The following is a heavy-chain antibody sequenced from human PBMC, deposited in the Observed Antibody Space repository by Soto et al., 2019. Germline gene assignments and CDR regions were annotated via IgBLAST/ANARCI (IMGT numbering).Heavy chain of an antibody. CDR3: GRVLAAYGRDV. CDR1: GGSFSGYY. CDR2: INHSGST. V-gene: IGHV4-34*01. Sequence: SETLSLTCAAYGGSFSGYYWSWIRQPPGKGLEWIGEINHSGSTNYNPSLKSRVTISVDTSKNQFSLKLSSVTAAATAVYYCGRVLAAYGRDVGGQGPRVTVS. J-gene: IGHJ6*02. D-gene: IGHD6-25*01.